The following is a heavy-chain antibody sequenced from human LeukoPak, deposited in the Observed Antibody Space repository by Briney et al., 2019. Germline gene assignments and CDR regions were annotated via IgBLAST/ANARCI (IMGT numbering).Heavy chain of an antibody. V-gene: IGHV3-21*03. J-gene: IGHJ6*03. Sequence: PGGSLRLSCAASGFTFSRYSMNWVRQAPGKGLEWVSYISSGSRSIYYADSVKGRFTVSRDNAKNSLYLQMNSLRVEDTAVYYCAGEPHYDYYYYIDVWGKGTTVTVSS. CDR3: AGEPHYDYYYYIDV. CDR1: GFTFSRYS. CDR2: ISSGSRSI.